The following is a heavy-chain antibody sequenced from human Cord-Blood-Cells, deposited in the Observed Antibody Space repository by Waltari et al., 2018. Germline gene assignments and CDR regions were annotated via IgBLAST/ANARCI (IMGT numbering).Heavy chain of an antibody. CDR2: ISSSGSTI. J-gene: IGHJ4*02. Sequence: EVQLVDSGGGLVQPGGSLRLSCAASGFTFSSYEMNWVSQAPGKGLEWVSYISSSGSTIYYADSVKGRFTISRDNAKNSLYLQMNSLRAEDTAVYYCASFTIFGVVIDYWGQGTLVTVSS. CDR1: GFTFSSYE. D-gene: IGHD3-3*01. CDR3: ASFTIFGVVIDY. V-gene: IGHV3-48*03.